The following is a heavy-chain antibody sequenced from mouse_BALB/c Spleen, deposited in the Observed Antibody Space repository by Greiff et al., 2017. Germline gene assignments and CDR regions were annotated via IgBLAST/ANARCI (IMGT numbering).Heavy chain of an antibody. CDR3: TRDGYGSSYHYYAMDY. V-gene: IGHV5-6-4*01. Sequence: EVQVVESGGGLVKPGGSLKLSCAASGFTFSSYTMSWVRQTPEKRLEWVATISSGGSYTYYPDSVKGRFTISRDNAKNTLYLQTSSLKSEDTAMYYCTRDGYGSSYHYYAMDYWGQGTSVTVSS. CDR1: GFTFSSYT. J-gene: IGHJ4*01. CDR2: ISSGGSYT. D-gene: IGHD1-1*01.